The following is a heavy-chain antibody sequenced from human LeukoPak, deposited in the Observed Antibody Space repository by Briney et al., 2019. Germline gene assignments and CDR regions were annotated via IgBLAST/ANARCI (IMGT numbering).Heavy chain of an antibody. CDR2: IYTSGST. D-gene: IGHD3-16*02. CDR1: GGSISSGSYY. J-gene: IGHJ4*02. V-gene: IGHV4-61*02. CDR3: ARRRITFGGVIVKWSYFDY. Sequence: SETLSLTCTVSGGSISSGSYYWSWIRQPAGKGLEWIGRIYTSGSTNYNPSLKSRVTISVDTSKNQFSLKLSSVTAADTAVYYCARRRITFGGVIVKWSYFDYWGQGTLVTVSS.